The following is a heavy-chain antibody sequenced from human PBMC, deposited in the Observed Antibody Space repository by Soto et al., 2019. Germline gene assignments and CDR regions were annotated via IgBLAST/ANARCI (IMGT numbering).Heavy chain of an antibody. Sequence: PSETLSLTCTVAGGSISGHYWSWIRQPPGKGLQYIGYISYSGSTNYNPSLKSRVTISVDTSNNQFSLRLSSVTAADTAVYYCARDVGLQHDTGYYDFWSGKNNWFDPWGQGILVTGSS. V-gene: IGHV4-59*11. D-gene: IGHD3-3*01. J-gene: IGHJ5*02. CDR3: ARDVGLQHDTGYYDFWSGKNNWFDP. CDR2: ISYSGST. CDR1: GGSISGHY.